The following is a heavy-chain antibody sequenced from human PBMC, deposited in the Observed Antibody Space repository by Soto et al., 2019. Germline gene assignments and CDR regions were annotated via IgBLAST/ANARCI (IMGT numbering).Heavy chain of an antibody. Sequence: QVQLQESGPGLVKPSETLSLTCTVSGGSISSYYWSWIRQPPGKGLEWIGYIYYSGSTNYNPSLKSRVTISVDTSKTQSSLKPRAVTAAVTAVNYCARRWGASFAFWGLGEMVTVSS. V-gene: IGHV4-59*08. J-gene: IGHJ3*01. D-gene: IGHD3-16*01. CDR2: IYYSGST. CDR3: ARRWGASFAF. CDR1: GGSISSYY.